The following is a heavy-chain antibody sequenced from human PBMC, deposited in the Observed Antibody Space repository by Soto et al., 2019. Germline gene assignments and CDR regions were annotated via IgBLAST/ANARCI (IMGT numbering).Heavy chain of an antibody. CDR1: GGSISSYY. CDR2: IYTSGST. J-gene: IGHJ4*02. CDR3: AHSGYDLRAFDY. D-gene: IGHD5-12*01. V-gene: IGHV4-4*07. Sequence: SETLSLACPVSGGSISSYYWSWIRQPAGKGLEWIGRIYTSGSTNYNPSLKSRVTMSVDTSKNQFSLKLSSVTAADTAVYYCAHSGYDLRAFDYWGQGTLVTVSS.